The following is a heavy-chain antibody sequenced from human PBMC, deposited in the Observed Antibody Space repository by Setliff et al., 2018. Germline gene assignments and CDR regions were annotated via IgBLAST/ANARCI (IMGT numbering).Heavy chain of an antibody. V-gene: IGHV1-18*01. CDR2: ISTYNGKT. Sequence: ASVKVSCKASGYIFTSYGFSWVRQAPGQGLEWMGWISTYNGKTNYAQKFQGRVTMTSNTAINTAYMELMRLTSEDTAVYYCVTAQGAEHFDYWGQGSLVTVSS. J-gene: IGHJ4*02. D-gene: IGHD3-16*01. CDR3: VTAQGAEHFDY. CDR1: GYIFTSYG.